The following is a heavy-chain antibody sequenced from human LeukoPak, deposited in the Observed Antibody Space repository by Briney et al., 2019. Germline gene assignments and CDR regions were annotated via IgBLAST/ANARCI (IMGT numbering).Heavy chain of an antibody. D-gene: IGHD6-13*01. V-gene: IGHV3-23*01. J-gene: IGHJ4*02. Sequence: GGSLRLSCTGSGFTFGDYAMTWARQAPGKGLEWVSSISGSGDSTYYADSVKGRFTISRDNSKNTLYLQMNSLRAEDTAVYYCAKTAGIAAAADFDYWGQGTLVTVSS. CDR3: AKTAGIAAAADFDY. CDR1: GFTFGDYA. CDR2: ISGSGDST.